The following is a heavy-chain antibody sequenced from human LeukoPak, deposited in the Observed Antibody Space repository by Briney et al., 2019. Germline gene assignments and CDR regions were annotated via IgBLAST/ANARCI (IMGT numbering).Heavy chain of an antibody. CDR2: IYYSGST. V-gene: IGHV4-59*01. Sequence: PSETLSLTCTVSDGSISSYYWSWIRQPPGKGLEWIGYIYYSGSTNYNPSLKSRVTISVDTSKNQFSLKLSSVTAADTAVYYCASRSDIVVVPAANYAFDIWGQGTMVTVSS. J-gene: IGHJ3*02. CDR3: ASRSDIVVVPAANYAFDI. D-gene: IGHD2-2*01. CDR1: DGSISSYY.